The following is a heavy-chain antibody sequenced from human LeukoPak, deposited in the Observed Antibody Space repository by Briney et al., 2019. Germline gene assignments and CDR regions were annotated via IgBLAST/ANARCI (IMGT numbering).Heavy chain of an antibody. CDR1: GGSFSGYF. CDR2: INHSGGT. J-gene: IGHJ6*03. V-gene: IGHV4-34*01. CDR3: ARGHIYYYYMDV. Sequence: SETLSLTCAVYGGSFSGYFWSWIRQPPGKGLEWIGEINHSGGTYYNPSLKGRVTISVDTPKNQFSLKLSSVTAADTAVYYCARGHIYYYYMDVWGKGTTVTVSS.